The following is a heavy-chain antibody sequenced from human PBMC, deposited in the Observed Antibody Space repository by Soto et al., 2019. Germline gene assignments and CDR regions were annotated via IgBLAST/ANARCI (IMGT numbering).Heavy chain of an antibody. CDR3: ASVDTAMVYLRFDP. V-gene: IGHV3-21*01. CDR1: GFTFSSYS. CDR2: ISSSSSYI. Sequence: GGSLRLSCAASGFTFSSYSMNWVRQAPGKGLEWVSSISSSSSYIYYADSVKGRFTISRDNAKNSLYLQMNSLRAEDTAVYYCASVDTAMVYLRFDPWGQGTLVTVSS. D-gene: IGHD5-18*01. J-gene: IGHJ5*02.